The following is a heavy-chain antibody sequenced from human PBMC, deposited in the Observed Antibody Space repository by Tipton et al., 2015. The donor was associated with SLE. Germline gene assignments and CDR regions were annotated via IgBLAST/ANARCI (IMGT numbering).Heavy chain of an antibody. Sequence: LRLSCTVSGGSVSSGSYYWSWIRQPPGKGLEWIGYIYYSGSTNYNPSLKSRVTISVDTSKNQFSLKLSSVTAADTAVYYCATTPSISNYAGDWGQGTLVTVSS. D-gene: IGHD4-11*01. V-gene: IGHV4-61*01. CDR2: IYYSGST. CDR3: ATTPSISNYAGD. J-gene: IGHJ4*02. CDR1: GGSVSSGSYY.